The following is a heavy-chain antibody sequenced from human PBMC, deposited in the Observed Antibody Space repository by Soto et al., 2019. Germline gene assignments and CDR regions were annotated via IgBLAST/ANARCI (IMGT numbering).Heavy chain of an antibody. V-gene: IGHV3-23*01. CDR3: AKFRVQLWSPYYFDY. CDR1: GFTFSSYA. Sequence: VGSLRLSCAASGFTFSSYAVSWVRQAPGKGLEWVSAISGSGGSTYYADSVQGRFTISRDNSKNTLYLQMNSLRAEDTAVYYCAKFRVQLWSPYYFDYWGQGTLVTVSS. CDR2: ISGSGGST. D-gene: IGHD5-18*01. J-gene: IGHJ4*02.